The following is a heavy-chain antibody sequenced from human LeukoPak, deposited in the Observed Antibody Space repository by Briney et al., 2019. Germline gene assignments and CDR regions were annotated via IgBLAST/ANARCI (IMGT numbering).Heavy chain of an antibody. CDR2: IKQDGSEK. CDR3: ARDGSTAVAGITSRSRPFDY. V-gene: IGHV3-7*01. D-gene: IGHD6-19*01. Sequence: PGGSLRLSCAASGFTFSSYWMSWVRQAPGKGLEWVANIKQDGSEKYYVDSVKGRFTISRDNAKNSLYLQMNSLRAEDTAVYYCARDGSTAVAGITSRSRPFDYWGQGTLVTVSS. J-gene: IGHJ4*02. CDR1: GFTFSSYW.